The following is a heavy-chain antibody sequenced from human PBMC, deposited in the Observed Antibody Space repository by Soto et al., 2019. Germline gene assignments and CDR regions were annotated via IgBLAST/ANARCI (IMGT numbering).Heavy chain of an antibody. J-gene: IGHJ4*02. CDR2: IHYSGST. CDR1: GGSISSGGYS. V-gene: IGHV4-61*08. CDR3: TRGGDPYKTGH. D-gene: IGHD2-21*01. Sequence: SETLSLTCAVSGGSISSGGYSWSWIRQPPGKGLEWIGFIHYSGSTNYNPSLKGRVTMSVDTSKNQFSLKLTSVNTADTAIYYCTRGGDPYKTGHWGQGTLVTV.